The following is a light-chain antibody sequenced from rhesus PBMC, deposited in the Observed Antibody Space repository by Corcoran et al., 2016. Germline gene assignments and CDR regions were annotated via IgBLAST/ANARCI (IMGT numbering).Light chain of an antibody. V-gene: IGKV1-22*01. CDR3: LQYSSSPFT. J-gene: IGKJ3*01. CDR1: QGISSW. Sequence: SQGISSWLAWYQQKPGKAPKLLIYKASSLQSGVPSRFSGSGSGTDFTLTISSLQPEDFATYYCLQYSSSPFTFGPGTKLDIK. CDR2: KAS.